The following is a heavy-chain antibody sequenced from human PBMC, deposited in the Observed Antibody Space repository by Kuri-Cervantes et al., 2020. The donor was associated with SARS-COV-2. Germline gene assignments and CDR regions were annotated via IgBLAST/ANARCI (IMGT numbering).Heavy chain of an antibody. CDR1: GFTFSSYG. CDR2: IWNDGSNK. Sequence: GESLKISCAASGFTFSSYGMHWVRQAPGKGLEWVAVIWNDGSNKFYGDSMRGRFTISRDNSKNTLYLQMNSLRAEDTAVYYCARDSEGSTAVRPGYFYGMDVWGQGTTVTVSS. J-gene: IGHJ6*02. V-gene: IGHV3-33*01. CDR3: ARDSEGSTAVRPGYFYGMDV. D-gene: IGHD6-6*01.